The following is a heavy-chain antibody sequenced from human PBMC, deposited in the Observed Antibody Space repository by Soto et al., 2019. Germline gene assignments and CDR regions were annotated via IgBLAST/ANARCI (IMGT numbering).Heavy chain of an antibody. V-gene: IGHV1-69*01. Sequence: KVSCKASGGTFSSYAISLVRQAPGQGLEWMGGIIPIFGTANYAQKFQGRVTITADESTSTAYMELSSLRSEDTAVYYCARDRGDYYYGMDVWGQGTTVTVSS. CDR2: IIPIFGTA. CDR3: ARDRGDYYYGMDV. CDR1: GGTFSSYA. J-gene: IGHJ6*02.